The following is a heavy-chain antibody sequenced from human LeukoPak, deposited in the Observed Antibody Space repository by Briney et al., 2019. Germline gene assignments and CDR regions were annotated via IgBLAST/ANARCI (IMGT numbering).Heavy chain of an antibody. CDR1: GYIFTNYY. Sequence: ASVKVSCTASGYIFTNYYLYWVRQAPGQGLEWMGVINPVGGVTTYAQRFQGRVTMTRDTSTSTFDMELSSLKSEDTAVYYCARLWSYYDNSGFFEDYWGQGTLVTVSS. CDR3: ARLWSYYDNSGFFEDY. J-gene: IGHJ4*02. CDR2: INPVGGVT. D-gene: IGHD3-22*01. V-gene: IGHV1-46*01.